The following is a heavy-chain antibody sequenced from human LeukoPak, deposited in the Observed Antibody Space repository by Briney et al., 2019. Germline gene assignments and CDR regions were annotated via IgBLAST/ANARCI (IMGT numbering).Heavy chain of an antibody. CDR2: ISYDGSNK. J-gene: IGHJ4*02. CDR1: GFTFSSYW. CDR3: ARDLKGPVAGSGIDY. Sequence: QPGGSLRLSCAASGFTFSSYWMSWVRQAPGKGLEWVAVISYDGSNKYSADSVKGRFTISRDNSKNTLYLQMNSLRAEDTAVYYCARDLKGPVAGSGIDYWGQGTLVTVSS. V-gene: IGHV3-30*03. D-gene: IGHD6-19*01.